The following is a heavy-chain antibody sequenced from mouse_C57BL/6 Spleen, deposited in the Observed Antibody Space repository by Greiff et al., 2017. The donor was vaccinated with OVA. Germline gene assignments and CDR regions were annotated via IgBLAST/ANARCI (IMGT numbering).Heavy chain of an antibody. CDR1: GYAFSSSW. D-gene: IGHD1-1*01. J-gene: IGHJ4*01. CDR2: IYPGDGDT. Sequence: QVQLQQSGPELVKPGASVKISCKASGYAFSSSWMNWVKQRPGKGLEWIGRIYPGDGDTNYNGKFKGKATLTADKSSSTAYMQLSSLTSEDSAVYFCARSLTTVVASYYYAMDYWGQGTSVTVSS. CDR3: ARSLTTVVASYYYAMDY. V-gene: IGHV1-82*01.